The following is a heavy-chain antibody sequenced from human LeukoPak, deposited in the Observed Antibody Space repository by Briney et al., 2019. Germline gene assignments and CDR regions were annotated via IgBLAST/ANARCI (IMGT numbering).Heavy chain of an antibody. CDR2: IYPGDSDT. CDR1: GYSFTSYW. J-gene: IGHJ6*02. V-gene: IGHV5-51*01. D-gene: IGHD2-2*01. Sequence: GESLKISCKGSGYSFTSYWIGWVRQMPGKGLEWMGIIYPGDSDTRYSPSFQGQVTISADKSISTAYLQWSSLKASDTAMYYCARVDCSSTSCFYYYYGMDVWGQGTTVPVSS. CDR3: ARVDCSSTSCFYYYYGMDV.